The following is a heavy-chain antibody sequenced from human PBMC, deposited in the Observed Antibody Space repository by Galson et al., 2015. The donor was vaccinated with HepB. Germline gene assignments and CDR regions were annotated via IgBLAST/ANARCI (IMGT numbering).Heavy chain of an antibody. J-gene: IGHJ4*02. CDR3: ARVYYDSRGFYYLDY. CDR1: GYTFTSYH. CDR2: INSSGGGT. D-gene: IGHD3-22*01. Sequence: VSCKASGYTFTSYHMHWVRQAPGQGLEWMGVINSSGGGTTYAQKFHGRVTMTRDTSTSTVYMALSSLTSEDTAVYYCARVYYDSRGFYYLDYWGQGTLVTVSS. V-gene: IGHV1-46*03.